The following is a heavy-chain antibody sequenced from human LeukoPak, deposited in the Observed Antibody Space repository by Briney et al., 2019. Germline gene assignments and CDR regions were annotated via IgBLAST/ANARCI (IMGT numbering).Heavy chain of an antibody. CDR2: ISDFNCNT. CDR1: GYTFTSYG. Sequence: ASVKVSCKASGYTFTSYGISWVRQAPGQGLEWMGWISDFNCNTNYSHKLQGRVTMTTYTSTSTAYMELRSLRSDDTAVYYCARIGYCSSTSCYPYYMDVWGKGTTVTVSS. CDR3: ARIGYCSSTSCYPYYMDV. V-gene: IGHV1-18*01. J-gene: IGHJ6*03. D-gene: IGHD2-2*01.